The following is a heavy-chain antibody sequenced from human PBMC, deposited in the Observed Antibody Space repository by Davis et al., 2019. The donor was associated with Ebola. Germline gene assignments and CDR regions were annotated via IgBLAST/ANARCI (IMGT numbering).Heavy chain of an antibody. CDR1: GGSISSYY. Sequence: SETLSLTCTVSGGSISSYYWSWIRQPPGKGLEWIGSIYYSGSTYYNPSLKSRVTISVDTSKNQFSLKLSSVTAADTAVYYCTLEVAAAVVNWGQGTLVTVSS. V-gene: IGHV4-59*05. CDR2: IYYSGST. D-gene: IGHD6-13*01. J-gene: IGHJ4*02. CDR3: TLEVAAAVVN.